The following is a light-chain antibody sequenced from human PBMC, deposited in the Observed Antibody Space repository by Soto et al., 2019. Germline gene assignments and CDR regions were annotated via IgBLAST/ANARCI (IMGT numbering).Light chain of an antibody. Sequence: EIVLTQSPGTLSVSPGERATLSCRASQSVSSSSLAWYQQRPGQAPRLLIYAASSRATGIPDRFSGGGSGTDFTLTISRLEPEDFAVYYCQHFGSALYTFGQGTKLEIK. V-gene: IGKV3-20*01. CDR2: AAS. CDR3: QHFGSALYT. CDR1: QSVSSSS. J-gene: IGKJ2*01.